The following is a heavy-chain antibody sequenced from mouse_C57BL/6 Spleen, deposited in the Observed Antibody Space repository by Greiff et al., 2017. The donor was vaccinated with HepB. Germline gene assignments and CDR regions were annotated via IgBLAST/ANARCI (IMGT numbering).Heavy chain of an antibody. CDR3: ARIRATVVADGDFDY. J-gene: IGHJ2*01. D-gene: IGHD1-1*01. V-gene: IGHV1-9*01. Sequence: VKLQQSGAELMKPGASVKLSCKATGYTFTGYWIEWVKQRPGHGLEWIGEILPGSGSTNYNEKFKGKATFTADTSSNTAYMQLSSLTTEDSAIYYCARIRATVVADGDFDYWGQGTTLTVSS. CDR2: ILPGSGST. CDR1: GYTFTGYW.